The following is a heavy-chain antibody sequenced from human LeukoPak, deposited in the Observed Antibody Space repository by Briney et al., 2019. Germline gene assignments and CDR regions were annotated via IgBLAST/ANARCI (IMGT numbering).Heavy chain of an antibody. D-gene: IGHD6-19*01. CDR1: GYTFTSYG. CDR2: FDPEDGET. Sequence: GASVKVSCKASGYTFTSYGISWVRQAPGKGLEWMGGFDPEDGETIYAQKFQGRVTMTEDTSTDTAYMELSSLRSEDTAVYYCATDNSMYSSGWYFWGQGTLVTVSS. J-gene: IGHJ4*02. CDR3: ATDNSMYSSGWYF. V-gene: IGHV1-24*01.